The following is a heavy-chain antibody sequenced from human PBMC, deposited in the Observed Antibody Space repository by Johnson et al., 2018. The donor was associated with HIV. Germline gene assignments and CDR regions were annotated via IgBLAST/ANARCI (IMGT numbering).Heavy chain of an antibody. Sequence: QVQLVESGGGVVQPGRSLRLSCAASGFTFSSYALHWVRQAPGKGLEWVAVISYDGSNKYYADSVKGRFTISGDNSKNTLYLQMNSLRAEDTAVYYCAKCGDADAFDIWGQGTMVTVSS. J-gene: IGHJ3*02. V-gene: IGHV3-30*18. CDR3: AKCGDADAFDI. CDR1: GFTFSSYA. D-gene: IGHD3-10*01. CDR2: ISYDGSNK.